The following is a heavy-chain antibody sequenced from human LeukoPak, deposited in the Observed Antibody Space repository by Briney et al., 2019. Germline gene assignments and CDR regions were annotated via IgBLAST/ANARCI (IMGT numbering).Heavy chain of an antibody. CDR3: ARRRTTKKINWFDP. CDR2: MNPNSGNT. Sequence: ASVKVSCKASGYTFTSYDINWVRQATGQGLEWMGWMNPNSGNTGYAQKFQGRVTMTRNTSISTAYMELSSLRSEDTAVYYCARRRTTKKINWFDPWGQGTLVTVSS. J-gene: IGHJ5*02. CDR1: GYTFTSYD. V-gene: IGHV1-8*01. D-gene: IGHD1-1*01.